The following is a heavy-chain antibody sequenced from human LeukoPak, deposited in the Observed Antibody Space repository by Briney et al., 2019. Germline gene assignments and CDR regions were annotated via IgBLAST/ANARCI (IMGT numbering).Heavy chain of an antibody. CDR1: GFTFSSHA. Sequence: QPGGSLRLSCAASGFTFSSHAMAWVRQAPGKGLEWVSAIGGRGGSTYYADSVKGRFTISRDNSKNTVYLQMNSLRAEDTAVYYCARDPGVVAFHYFDLWGQGTLVTVS. D-gene: IGHD3-3*01. J-gene: IGHJ4*02. CDR2: IGGRGGST. V-gene: IGHV3-23*01. CDR3: ARDPGVVAFHYFDL.